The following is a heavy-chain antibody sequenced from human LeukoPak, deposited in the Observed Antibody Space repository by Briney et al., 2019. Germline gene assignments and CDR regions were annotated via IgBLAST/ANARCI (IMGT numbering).Heavy chain of an antibody. CDR3: ARDRYGDY. CDR2: IYSDGNT. CDR1: GFTVSSNY. V-gene: IGHV3-53*01. J-gene: IGHJ4*02. D-gene: IGHD4-17*01. Sequence: GGSLRLSCAASGFTVSSNYMNWVRQAPGKGLEWVSVIYSDGNTYYADSVKGRFTISRDNSKNTLYLQMNSLRAEDTAVYYCARDRYGDYWGQGTLVTVSS.